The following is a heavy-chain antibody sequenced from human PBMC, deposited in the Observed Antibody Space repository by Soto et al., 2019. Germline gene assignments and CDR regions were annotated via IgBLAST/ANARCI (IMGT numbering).Heavy chain of an antibody. CDR1: GGFVSSGSYY. V-gene: IGHV4-34*01. CDR2: MSHSGGT. CDR3: ARVERGTATSVVDAFDI. D-gene: IGHD2-21*02. Sequence: QVQLQQWGAGLLKPSETLSLTCAVYGGFVSSGSYYWSWIRQPPGKGLEWIGEMSHSGGTNFNPSLKSRVTISEDTSKNQFSLKMSSVTAADTALYYCARVERGTATSVVDAFDIWGPGTMVTVSS. J-gene: IGHJ3*02.